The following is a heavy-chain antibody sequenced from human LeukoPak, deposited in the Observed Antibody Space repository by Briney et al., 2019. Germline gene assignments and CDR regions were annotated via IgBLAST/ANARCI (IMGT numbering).Heavy chain of an antibody. Sequence: SETLSLTCAVYGGSFSGYYWSWIRQPPGKGLEWIGENNHSGSTNYNPSLKGRVTISVDTSKNQFSLKLSSVPAADTAVYYCARGAAARLGYYYYYMDVWGKGTTVTVSS. J-gene: IGHJ6*03. CDR1: GGSFSGYY. CDR3: ARGAAARLGYYYYYMDV. V-gene: IGHV4-34*01. D-gene: IGHD6-6*01. CDR2: NNHSGST.